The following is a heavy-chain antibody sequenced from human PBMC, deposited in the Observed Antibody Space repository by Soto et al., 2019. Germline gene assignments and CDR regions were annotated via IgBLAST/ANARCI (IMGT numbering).Heavy chain of an antibody. CDR3: AGALKYYYGSGLPPQKNYYYYYMDV. D-gene: IGHD3-10*01. CDR2: INAGNGNT. CDR1: GYTFTSYA. Sequence: ASVKVSCKASGYTFTSYAMHWVRQAPGQRLEWMGWINAGNGNTKYSQKFQGRVTITRDTSASTAYMELSSVTAADTAVYYCAGALKYYYGSGLPPQKNYYYYYMDVWGKGTTVTVSS. J-gene: IGHJ6*03. V-gene: IGHV1-3*01.